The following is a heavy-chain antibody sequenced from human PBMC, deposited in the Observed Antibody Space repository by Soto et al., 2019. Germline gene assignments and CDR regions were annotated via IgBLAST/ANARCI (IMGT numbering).Heavy chain of an antibody. Sequence: GGSLRLSCAASGFTFSSYAMHWVRQAPGKGLEWVAVISYDGSNKYYADSVKGRFTISRDNSKNTLYLQMNSLRAEDTAVYYCARDPQSYSSGWPEYYFDYWGQGTLVTVSS. CDR2: ISYDGSNK. D-gene: IGHD6-19*01. V-gene: IGHV3-30-3*01. CDR3: ARDPQSYSSGWPEYYFDY. CDR1: GFTFSSYA. J-gene: IGHJ4*02.